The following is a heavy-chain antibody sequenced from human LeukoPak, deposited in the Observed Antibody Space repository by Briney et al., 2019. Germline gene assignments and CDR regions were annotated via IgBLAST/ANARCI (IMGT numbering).Heavy chain of an antibody. V-gene: IGHV4-39*07. CDR3: ARVATLRGHYWYFDL. J-gene: IGHJ2*01. D-gene: IGHD3-10*01. CDR1: GASISSSSHY. Sequence: SETLSLTCTVSGASISSSSHYWGWIRQPPGKGLEWIGSIYYSGSTYYNPSLKSRVTISVDTSKSQFSLRLSSVTAADTAVFYCARVATLRGHYWYFDLWGRGTLVTVSS. CDR2: IYYSGST.